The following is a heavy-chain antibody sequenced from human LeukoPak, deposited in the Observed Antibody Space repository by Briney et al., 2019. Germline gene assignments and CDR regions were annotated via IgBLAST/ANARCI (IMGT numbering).Heavy chain of an antibody. Sequence: PGGSLRLSCAASGFTFSSYAMSWVRQAPGKGLEWVSAISGSGGSTYYADSVKGRFTISRDNSKNTLYLQMNSLRAENTAVYYCANRMPGNYYFDYWGQGTLVTVSS. CDR1: GFTFSSYA. CDR2: ISGSGGST. J-gene: IGHJ4*02. D-gene: IGHD2-15*01. V-gene: IGHV3-23*01. CDR3: ANRMPGNYYFDY.